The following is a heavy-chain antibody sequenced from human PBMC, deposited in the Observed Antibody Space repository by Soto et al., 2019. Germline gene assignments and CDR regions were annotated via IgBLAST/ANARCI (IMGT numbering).Heavy chain of an antibody. D-gene: IGHD2-15*01. Sequence: VQLVQSGAEVKKPGSSVKVSCKASGGTFRSYTISWVRQAPGQGLECMGRIIPILGIANYAQKFQGRVTITADKATRTGFRELSSRRHEDTAVYYCASRAEFATSSYYYYYGMDVWGQGTTVTVSS. CDR1: GGTFRSYT. CDR2: IIPILGIA. CDR3: ASRAEFATSSYYYYYGMDV. J-gene: IGHJ6*02. V-gene: IGHV1-69*02.